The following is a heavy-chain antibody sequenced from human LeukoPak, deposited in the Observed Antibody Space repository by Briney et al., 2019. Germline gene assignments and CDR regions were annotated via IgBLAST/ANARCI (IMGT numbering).Heavy chain of an antibody. CDR3: AREGAIWFGELQPFDY. CDR1: GYTFTSYG. J-gene: IGHJ4*02. Sequence: GASVKVSCKASGYTFTSYGISWVRQAPGQGLEWMGWISAYNGNTNYAQKLQGRVTMTTDTSTSTAYMEPRSLRSDDTAVYYCAREGAIWFGELQPFDYWGQGTLVTVSS. V-gene: IGHV1-18*01. D-gene: IGHD3-10*01. CDR2: ISAYNGNT.